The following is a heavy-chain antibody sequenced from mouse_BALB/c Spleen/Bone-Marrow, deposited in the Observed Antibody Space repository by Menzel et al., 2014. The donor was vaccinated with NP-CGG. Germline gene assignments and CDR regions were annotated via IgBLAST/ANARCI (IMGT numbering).Heavy chain of an antibody. CDR2: LDPSDSKT. CDR1: GYTFTRYW. J-gene: IGHJ3*01. CDR3: ARSGDKNVAWFVY. V-gene: IGHV1-69*02. Sequence: QVQLQQSGAEVVKPGAPVKLSCKASGYTFTRYWMHWVRQRPGRGLAWIGKLDPSDSKTQYNHAFKDKATLTVDKSSSPADIQLSSQTSEDAAVYFGARSGDKNVAWFVYWGQGTLVTVSS. D-gene: IGHD3-1*01.